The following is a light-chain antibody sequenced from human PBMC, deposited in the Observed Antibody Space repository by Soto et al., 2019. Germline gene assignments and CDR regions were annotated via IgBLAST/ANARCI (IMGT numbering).Light chain of an antibody. V-gene: IGKV3-15*01. Sequence: EILMTQSPATLSVSPGERVILSCRASQSVGSTLAWYQQKPGQAPRLLIRGASTRATGVPARFSGSGSGTEFTLTNSSLQSEDCAVYYCQKYSTSLTFGGGTTLEIK. CDR3: QKYSTSLT. J-gene: IGKJ4*02. CDR2: GAS. CDR1: QSVGST.